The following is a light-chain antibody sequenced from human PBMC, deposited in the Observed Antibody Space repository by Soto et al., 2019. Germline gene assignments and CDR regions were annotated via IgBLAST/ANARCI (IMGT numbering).Light chain of an antibody. CDR2: DAS. CDR3: QHRSNWPLT. Sequence: EIVLTQSPATLSLSPGERATLSCRASQSVSRYLAWYQQKPGQAPRLLIYDASNRATGIPARFSGSGSWTDFTLTISSLEPEDFAVYYCQHRSNWPLTFGGGTKVEIK. J-gene: IGKJ4*01. V-gene: IGKV3-11*01. CDR1: QSVSRY.